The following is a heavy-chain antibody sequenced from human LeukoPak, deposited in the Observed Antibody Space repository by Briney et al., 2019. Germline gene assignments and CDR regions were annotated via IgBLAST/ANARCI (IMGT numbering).Heavy chain of an antibody. D-gene: IGHD1-26*01. J-gene: IGHJ4*02. CDR1: GGSISDSNYF. Sequence: SETLSLTCTVSGGSISDSNYFWDWIRQPPGKGLECIGSIYYTGTTYYNPSLKSRVIISVDTSKNQLSPKLSSVTAADTAVYYCARDRGEGIVGTFDYWGQGTLVTVSS. V-gene: IGHV4-39*02. CDR2: IYYTGTT. CDR3: ARDRGEGIVGTFDY.